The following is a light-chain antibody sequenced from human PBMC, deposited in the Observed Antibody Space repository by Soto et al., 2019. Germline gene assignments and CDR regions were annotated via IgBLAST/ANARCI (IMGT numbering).Light chain of an antibody. Sequence: EIVLTQSPGTLSLSPGERATLSCRASQSVRSSYLAWYQQKPGQAPRLLIYGASSRATGIPDRFSGTGSGTDFTLTISRVEPEDFAVYYCQQYGGSPYTFGQGTKLEIK. V-gene: IGKV3-20*01. CDR1: QSVRSSY. J-gene: IGKJ2*01. CDR3: QQYGGSPYT. CDR2: GAS.